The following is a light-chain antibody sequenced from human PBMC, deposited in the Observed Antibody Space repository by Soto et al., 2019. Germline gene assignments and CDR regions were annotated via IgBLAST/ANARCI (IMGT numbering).Light chain of an antibody. V-gene: IGKV1-5*03. CDR2: KAS. Sequence: DIQMTQSPSTLSASVGDRVTITCRASQSINTNLSLYQQKPGKSPTLLLYKASTLQTGVPSTFSGSGSGTEFTLTISSLQTDDFASYYCQQYNTDSPWTFGQGTKVDIK. CDR1: QSINTN. CDR3: QQYNTDSPWT. J-gene: IGKJ1*01.